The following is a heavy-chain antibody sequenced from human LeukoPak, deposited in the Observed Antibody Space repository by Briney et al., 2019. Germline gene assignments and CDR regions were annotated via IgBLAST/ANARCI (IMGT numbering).Heavy chain of an antibody. Sequence: GGSLRLSCAASGFTFRSYSMNWVRQAPGKGLEWVSSISSSSSYIYYADSVKGRFTISRDNAKNSLYLQMNSLRAEDTAVYYCARGNTVTTFSGFVLPNWFDPWGQGTLVTVSS. V-gene: IGHV3-21*01. CDR2: ISSSSSYI. D-gene: IGHD4-17*01. CDR1: GFTFRSYS. J-gene: IGHJ5*02. CDR3: ARGNTVTTFSGFVLPNWFDP.